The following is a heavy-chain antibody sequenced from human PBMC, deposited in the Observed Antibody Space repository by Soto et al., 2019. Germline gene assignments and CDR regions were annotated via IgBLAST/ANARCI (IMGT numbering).Heavy chain of an antibody. CDR1: GDSSSSGGYY. V-gene: IGHV4-31*03. J-gene: IGHJ5*02. CDR2: IYYSGST. CDR3: AREAGTWHLPLNWFDP. D-gene: IGHD6-19*01. Sequence: PSETLSLTCTVSGDSSSSGGYYWSWIRQHPGKGLEWIGYIYYSGSTYYNPSLKSRVTISVDTSKNQFSLKLSSVTAADTAVYYCAREAGTWHLPLNWFDPWGQGTLVTVSS.